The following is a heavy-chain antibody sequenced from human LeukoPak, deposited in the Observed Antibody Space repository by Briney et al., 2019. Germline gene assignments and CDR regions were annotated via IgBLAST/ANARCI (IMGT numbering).Heavy chain of an antibody. Sequence: SETLSLTCAVYGGSFSGYYWSWIRQPPGKGLEWIGEINHSGSTNYNPSIKSRVSISVDTSKNQFSLKLSSVTAADTAVYYCARGWDIVVVPAAIQRGRYYYYGMDVWGQGTTVTVSS. CDR3: ARGWDIVVVPAAIQRGRYYYYGMDV. D-gene: IGHD2-2*01. CDR1: GGSFSGYY. J-gene: IGHJ6*02. V-gene: IGHV4-34*01. CDR2: INHSGST.